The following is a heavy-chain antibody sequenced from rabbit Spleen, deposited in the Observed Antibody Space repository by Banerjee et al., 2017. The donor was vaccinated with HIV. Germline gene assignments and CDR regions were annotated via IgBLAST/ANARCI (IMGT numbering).Heavy chain of an antibody. CDR3: AKDLTGGGTL. CDR1: GFSFSSSYY. D-gene: IGHD7-1*01. CDR2: IGSSTNGYT. Sequence: QSLEESGGGLVQPEGSLTLTCTASGFSFSSSYYMCWVRQAPGKGLELIACIGSSTNGYTWYASWAKGRFTISKTSSTTVTLQMTSMTAADTATYVCAKDLTGGGTLWGQGTLVTVS. V-gene: IGHV1S40*01. J-gene: IGHJ4*01.